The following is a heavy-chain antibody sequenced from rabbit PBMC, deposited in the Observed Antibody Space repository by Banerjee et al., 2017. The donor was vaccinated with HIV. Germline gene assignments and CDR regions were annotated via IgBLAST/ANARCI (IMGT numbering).Heavy chain of an antibody. D-gene: IGHD4-2*01. V-gene: IGHV1S45*01. CDR2: IYTGSSGST. CDR3: TKTYDGTVYWGL. CDR1: GFDFSGYYM. Sequence: QEQLEETGGGLVQPGGSLTLSCKASGFDFSGYYMSWVRQAPGKGLEWIACIYTGSSGSTVYASWAKGRFTISKTSSTTVTLQMTSLTAADTATYFCTKTYDGTVYWGLWGPGTLVTVS. J-gene: IGHJ6*01.